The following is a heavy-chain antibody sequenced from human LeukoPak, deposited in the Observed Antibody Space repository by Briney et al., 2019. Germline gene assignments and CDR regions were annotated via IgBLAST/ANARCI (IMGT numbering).Heavy chain of an antibody. CDR3: AKENYHLAD. Sequence: PGGSLRLSCAASGFTFSSYAMSWVRQGPGRGLEWVSPISGSGGTAYYADSVKGRSTISRDNSKNTLYLQMNSLRAEDTAVYYCAKENYHLADWGQGSQDTVSP. D-gene: IGHD5-24*01. CDR1: GFTFSSYA. CDR2: ISGSGGTA. J-gene: IGHJ4*02. V-gene: IGHV3-23*01.